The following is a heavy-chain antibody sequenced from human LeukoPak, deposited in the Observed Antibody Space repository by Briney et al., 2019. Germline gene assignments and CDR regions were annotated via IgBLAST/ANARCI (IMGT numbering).Heavy chain of an antibody. CDR2: ISGDGSST. CDR1: GFTFSNYW. D-gene: IGHD6-19*01. Sequence: PGGSLRLSCEASGFTFSNYWMHWVRQAPGKGLVWVSRISGDGSSTGYADSVRGRFTISRDNAKNTLSLQMNSLGAEDTAVYYCARDVGIAVPGLLYWGQGTLVTVSS. J-gene: IGHJ4*02. V-gene: IGHV3-74*01. CDR3: ARDVGIAVPGLLY.